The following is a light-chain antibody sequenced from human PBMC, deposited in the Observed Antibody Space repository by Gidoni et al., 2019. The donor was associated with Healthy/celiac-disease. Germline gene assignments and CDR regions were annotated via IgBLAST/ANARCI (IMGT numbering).Light chain of an antibody. J-gene: IGKJ5*01. V-gene: IGKV1-33*01. CDR3: QQYDNLPSIT. CDR2: DAS. Sequence: DIQMTHSPSSLSASVGDRVTITCQASQDISNYLNWYQQKPGKAPKLLIYDASNLETGVPSRCSGSGSGTDYTFTISSLQQEDIATYYCQQYDNLPSITFGQGTRLEIK. CDR1: QDISNY.